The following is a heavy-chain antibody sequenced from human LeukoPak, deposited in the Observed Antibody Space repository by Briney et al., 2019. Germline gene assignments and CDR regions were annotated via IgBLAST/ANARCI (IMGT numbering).Heavy chain of an antibody. CDR3: ARAQVWFGESHFDL. D-gene: IGHD3-10*01. Sequence: PGGSLRLSCAASGFTFSKYAMHWVRQAPGKGLQWVAVITYDGTSIFYADSVKGRFTISRDNSKNTLYLQMSSLRAEDTAVYYCARAQVWFGESHFDLWGQGTLVTVSS. V-gene: IGHV3-30-3*01. J-gene: IGHJ4*02. CDR2: ITYDGTSI. CDR1: GFTFSKYA.